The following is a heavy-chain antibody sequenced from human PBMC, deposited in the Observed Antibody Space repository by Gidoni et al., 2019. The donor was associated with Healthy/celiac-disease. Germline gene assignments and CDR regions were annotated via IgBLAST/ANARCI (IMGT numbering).Heavy chain of an antibody. Sequence: QLQLQESGPGLVKPSEPLSLTCTVSGGSISSSSYYWGWIRQPPGKGLEWIGSIYYSGSTYYNPSLKSRVTISVDTSKNQFSLKLSSVTAADTAVYYCARVITMIVFDYWGQGTLVTVSS. CDR1: GGSISSSSYY. D-gene: IGHD3-22*01. V-gene: IGHV4-39*01. CDR3: ARVITMIVFDY. J-gene: IGHJ4*02. CDR2: IYYSGST.